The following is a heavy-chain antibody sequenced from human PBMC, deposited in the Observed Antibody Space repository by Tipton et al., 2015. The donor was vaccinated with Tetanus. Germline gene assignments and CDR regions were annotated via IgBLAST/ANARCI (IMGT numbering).Heavy chain of an antibody. J-gene: IGHJ4*02. V-gene: IGHV4-61*08. CDR1: GGSISSGGFF. Sequence: TLSLTCTVSGGSISSGGFFWNWIRQFPGKGLEWIGYITDTGRTNYSPSLRNRLTISIDTSKTHFSLRLDSVTAADTAVYYCATDRRGPGEVRGLDNWGQGTLVTVSS. CDR2: ITDTGRT. CDR3: ATDRRGPGEVRGLDN. D-gene: IGHD3-10*01.